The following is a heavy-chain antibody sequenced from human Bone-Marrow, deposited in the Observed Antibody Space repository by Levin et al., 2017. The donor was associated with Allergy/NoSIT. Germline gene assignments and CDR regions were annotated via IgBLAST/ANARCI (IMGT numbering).Heavy chain of an antibody. Sequence: GGSLRLSCAASGFTFSSYSMNWVRQAPGKGLEWVSSISSSSSYIYYADSVKGRFTISRDNAKNSLYLQMNSLRAEDTAVYYCARAAAAGNQLKLYYFDYWGQGTLVTVSS. J-gene: IGHJ4*02. CDR1: GFTFSSYS. CDR2: ISSSSSYI. CDR3: ARAAAAGNQLKLYYFDY. D-gene: IGHD6-13*01. V-gene: IGHV3-21*01.